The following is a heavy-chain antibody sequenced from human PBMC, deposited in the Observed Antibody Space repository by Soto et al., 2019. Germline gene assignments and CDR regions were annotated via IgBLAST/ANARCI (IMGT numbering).Heavy chain of an antibody. J-gene: IGHJ3*02. D-gene: IGHD5-18*01. CDR2: ISSNGGST. V-gene: IGHV3-64*01. CDR1: GFTFSSYA. Sequence: GGSLRLSCAASGFTFSSYAMHWVRQAPGKGLEYVSAISSNGGSTYYANSVKGRFTISRDNSKNTLYLQMGSLRAEDMAVYYCARGPRTRGYSYGDAFDIWGQGTMVTVSS. CDR3: ARGPRTRGYSYGDAFDI.